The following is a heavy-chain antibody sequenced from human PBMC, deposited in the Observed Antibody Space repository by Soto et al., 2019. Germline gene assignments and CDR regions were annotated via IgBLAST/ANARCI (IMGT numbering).Heavy chain of an antibody. CDR2: IIPILGIA. J-gene: IGHJ6*02. Sequence: QVQLVQSGAEVKKPGSSVKVSCKASGGTFSSYTISWVRQAPGQGLEWMGRIIPILGIANYAQKFQGRVTITADKSTSTAYMELSSLRSEDTAVYYCARGKTLGDSSGVYGMDVWGQGTTVTVSS. V-gene: IGHV1-69*02. CDR1: GGTFSSYT. CDR3: ARGKTLGDSSGVYGMDV. D-gene: IGHD2-21*02.